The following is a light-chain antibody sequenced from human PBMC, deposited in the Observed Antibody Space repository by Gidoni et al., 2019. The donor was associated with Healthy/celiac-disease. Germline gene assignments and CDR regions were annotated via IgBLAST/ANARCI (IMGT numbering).Light chain of an antibody. J-gene: IGKJ1*01. Sequence: DIQMTQSPSTLSASVGDRVTITCRASQSISSWSAWYQQKPGKAPKLLFYDASSLESGVPSRFSGSGSGTEFTLTISSLQPDDFATYYCQQYNSYSGWTFXQXTKVEIK. CDR2: DAS. V-gene: IGKV1-5*01. CDR3: QQYNSYSGWT. CDR1: QSISSW.